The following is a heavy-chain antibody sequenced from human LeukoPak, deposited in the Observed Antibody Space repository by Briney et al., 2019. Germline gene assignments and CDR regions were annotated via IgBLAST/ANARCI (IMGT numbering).Heavy chain of an antibody. CDR1: GYTFTSYG. J-gene: IGHJ4*02. CDR2: ISAYNGNT. Sequence: ASVKVSCKASGYTFTSYGISWVRQAPGQGLEWMGWISAYNGNTNYAQKLQGRVTMTTDPSTSTAYMELRSLRSDDTAVYYCARGDYDFWSGYPYYFDYWGQGTLVTVSS. D-gene: IGHD3-3*01. V-gene: IGHV1-18*01. CDR3: ARGDYDFWSGYPYYFDY.